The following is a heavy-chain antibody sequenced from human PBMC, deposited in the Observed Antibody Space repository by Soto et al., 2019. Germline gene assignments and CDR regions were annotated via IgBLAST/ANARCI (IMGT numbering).Heavy chain of an antibody. CDR1: GASFSGYD. D-gene: IGHD3-22*01. CDR2: INHSGST. Sequence: XATMSPTCAVYGASFSGYDWSWIRQHTGKGLEWIGEINHSGSTNYNPSLKSRVTISVDTSKNQFSLKLSSVTAADTAVYYCARRITMTVVDLKGYWYFDLCGRGTRVTVSS. CDR3: ARRITMTVVDLKGYWYFDL. V-gene: IGHV4-34*01. J-gene: IGHJ2*01.